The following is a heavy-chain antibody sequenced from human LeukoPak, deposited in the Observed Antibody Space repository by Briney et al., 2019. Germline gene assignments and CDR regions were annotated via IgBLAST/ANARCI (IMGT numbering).Heavy chain of an antibody. CDR2: ISSSSSPI. D-gene: IGHD3-16*02. Sequence: PGGSLRLFCAASGFTFSSYEMNWVRQAPGKGLEWVSYISSSSSPIYYTDSVKGRFTISRDNAKNTLYLQMNSLRAEDTAVYYCARSWGSYRTDYWGQGILVTVSS. CDR3: ARSWGSYRTDY. V-gene: IGHV3-48*01. CDR1: GFTFSSYE. J-gene: IGHJ4*02.